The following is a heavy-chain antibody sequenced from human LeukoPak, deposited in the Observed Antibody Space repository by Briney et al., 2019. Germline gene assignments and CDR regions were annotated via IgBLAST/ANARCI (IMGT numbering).Heavy chain of an antibody. Sequence: SETLSLTCTVSGGSTRSSAYYWYWIRQPPGKGLEWIGSIYYSGTTYYNTSLKSRVTISVDTSTNQFSLKVSSVTAADTAVYYCAAGPHDYFGYCSQGTLVTVSS. CDR1: GGSTRSSAYY. J-gene: IGHJ4*02. CDR3: AAGPHDYFGY. CDR2: IYYSGTT. V-gene: IGHV4-39*01.